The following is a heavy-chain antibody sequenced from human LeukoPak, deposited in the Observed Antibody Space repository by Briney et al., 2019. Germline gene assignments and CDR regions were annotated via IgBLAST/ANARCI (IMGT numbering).Heavy chain of an antibody. CDR2: IYYSGIT. V-gene: IGHV4-39*01. J-gene: IGHJ4*02. CDR1: TSSSYY. D-gene: IGHD2-2*01. Sequence: KPSETLSLTCITSSSYYWGWIRQPPGKGLEWIGSIYYSGITYYSPSLKSRVTISVDTSKNQFSLKLSSVTAADTAVYYCASQGCSSTSCQFDYWGQGTLATVSS. CDR3: ASQGCSSTSCQFDY.